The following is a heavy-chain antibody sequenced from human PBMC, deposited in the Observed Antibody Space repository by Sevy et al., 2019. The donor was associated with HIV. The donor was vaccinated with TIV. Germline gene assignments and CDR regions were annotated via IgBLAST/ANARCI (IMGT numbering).Heavy chain of an antibody. Sequence: ASVKVSCKVSGYTLTKLSIHWVRQAPGKGLEWMGDFDSQDGETIYSQRFQGRVTMTVDTPTDIAYMDLSSLTSEDTAVYYCAKDSYFDNTLFDYWGQGTLVTVSS. CDR2: FDSQDGET. CDR3: AKDSYFDNTLFDY. V-gene: IGHV1-24*01. D-gene: IGHD3-22*01. CDR1: GYTLTKLS. J-gene: IGHJ4*02.